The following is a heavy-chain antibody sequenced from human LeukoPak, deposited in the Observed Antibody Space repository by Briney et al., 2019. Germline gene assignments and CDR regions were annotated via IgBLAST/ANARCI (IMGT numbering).Heavy chain of an antibody. V-gene: IGHV4-38-2*02. CDR1: GYFISSGYY. CDR2: ISHSGST. Sequence: SETLSLTCTVSGYFISSGYYWGWVRQPPGKGLEWIGSISHSGSTSYNPSLKSRVTISVDTSKNQFSLKLTSVTAADTAVYYCARDSQYGYVWGSSDYWGQGTLVTVSS. D-gene: IGHD3-16*01. J-gene: IGHJ4*02. CDR3: ARDSQYGYVWGSSDY.